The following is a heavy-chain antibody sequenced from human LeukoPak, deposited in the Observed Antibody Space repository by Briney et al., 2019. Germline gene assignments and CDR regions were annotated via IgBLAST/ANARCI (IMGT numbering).Heavy chain of an antibody. CDR1: GGSISSHY. D-gene: IGHD1-20*01. J-gene: IGHJ5*02. Sequence: SETLSLTCTVSGGSISSHYWSWIRQPAGKGLEWIGRIYTSGSTNYNPSLKSRVTISVDKSKNQFSLKLSSVTAADTAVYYCARDNNWNDWWWFDPWGQGTLVTVSS. CDR3: ARDNNWNDWWWFDP. CDR2: IYTSGST. V-gene: IGHV4-4*07.